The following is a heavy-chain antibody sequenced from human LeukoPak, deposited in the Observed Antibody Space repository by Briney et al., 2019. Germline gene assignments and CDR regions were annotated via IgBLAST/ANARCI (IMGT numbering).Heavy chain of an antibody. CDR2: ISSSGSTI. V-gene: IGHV3-11*04. Sequence: LPLTCAVYGGSFSGSYWSWIRQAPGKGLEWVSYISSSGSTIYYADSVKGRFTISRDNAKNSLYLQMNSLRAEDTAVYYCARSPRRYCSGGSCYSNYYYYYMDVWGKGTTVTVSS. D-gene: IGHD2-15*01. CDR3: ARSPRRYCSGGSCYSNYYYYYMDV. CDR1: GGSFSGSY. J-gene: IGHJ6*03.